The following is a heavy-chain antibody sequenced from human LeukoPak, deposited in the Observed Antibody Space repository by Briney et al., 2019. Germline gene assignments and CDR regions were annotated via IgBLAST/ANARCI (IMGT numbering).Heavy chain of an antibody. J-gene: IGHJ1*01. CDR2: ISGSGGST. D-gene: IGHD4-17*01. CDR1: GFTFSSYA. CDR3: ARVYDYGRYFQS. V-gene: IGHV3-23*01. Sequence: PGGSLRLSCAASGFTFSSYAMSWVRQAPGKGLEWVSAISGSGGSTYYADSVKGRFTIFRDNSKNTLYLQMDTLRAEDTAVYYCARVYDYGRYFQSWGQGTLVTVPS.